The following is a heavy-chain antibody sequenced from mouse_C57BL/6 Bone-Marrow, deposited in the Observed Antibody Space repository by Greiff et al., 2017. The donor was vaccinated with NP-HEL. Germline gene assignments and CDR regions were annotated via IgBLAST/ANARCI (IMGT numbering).Heavy chain of an antibody. J-gene: IGHJ1*03. CDR3: ARWVVTTLLDWYFDV. CDR1: GYTFTSYW. Sequence: QVQLQQPGAELVKPGASVKLSCKASGYTFTSYWMHWVKQRPGRGLEWIGRIDPNSGGTKYNEKFKSKATLTVDEPSSTAYMQLSSLTSEDSAVYYCARWVVTTLLDWYFDVWGTGTTVTVSS. D-gene: IGHD2-3*01. CDR2: IDPNSGGT. V-gene: IGHV1-72*01.